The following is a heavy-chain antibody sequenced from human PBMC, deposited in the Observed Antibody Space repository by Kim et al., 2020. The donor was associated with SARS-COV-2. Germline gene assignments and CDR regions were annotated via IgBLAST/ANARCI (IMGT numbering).Heavy chain of an antibody. J-gene: IGHJ4*02. Sequence: GGSLRLSCTTSGFDFINTYMTWVRQAPGKGLQSVSLLYSDGTAYYADSVRGRFTISRDNAKSTLYLQMNGLRAEDTAVYYCAQSRGNYLDYWGQGTVVT. CDR2: LYSDGTA. CDR3: AQSRGNYLDY. V-gene: IGHV3-53*01. D-gene: IGHD1-7*01. CDR1: GFDFINTY.